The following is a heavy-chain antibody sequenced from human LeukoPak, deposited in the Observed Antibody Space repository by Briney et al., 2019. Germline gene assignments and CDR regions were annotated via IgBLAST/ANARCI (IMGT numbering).Heavy chain of an antibody. D-gene: IGHD4-17*01. J-gene: IGHJ4*02. CDR2: INPSGGST. V-gene: IGHV1-46*01. Sequence: GASVKVSCKASGGTFSSYAISWVRQAPGQGLEWMGIINPSGGSTSYAQKFQGRVTMTRDTSTSTVYMELSSLRSEDTAVYYCARETGDYSRGLDYWGQGTLVTVSS. CDR3: ARETGDYSRGLDY. CDR1: GGTFSSYA.